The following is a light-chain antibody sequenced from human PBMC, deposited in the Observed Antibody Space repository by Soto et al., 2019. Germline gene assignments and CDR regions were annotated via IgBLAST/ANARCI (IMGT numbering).Light chain of an antibody. CDR2: EVS. V-gene: IGLV2-14*01. J-gene: IGLJ2*01. CDR3: SSYASGTTLV. Sequence: QSVLTQPASVSGSPGQSITISCTGTSSDVGAYKYVTWHQQYPGKAPKLIISEVSNRPSGVSSRFSGSRSGNTASLTISGLHPEDEGYYFCSSYASGTTLVFGGGTKLTVL. CDR1: SSDVGAYKY.